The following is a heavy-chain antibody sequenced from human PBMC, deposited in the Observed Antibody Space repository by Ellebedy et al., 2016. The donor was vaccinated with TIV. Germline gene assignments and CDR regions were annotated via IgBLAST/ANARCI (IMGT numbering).Heavy chain of an antibody. CDR3: AGDRDTTGFVF. CDR2: VTSDGQRK. J-gene: IGHJ4*02. CDR1: GLTFSDAW. V-gene: IGHV3-30*03. Sequence: GESLKISCTASGLTFSDAWISWVRQAPGKGLEWVTFVTSDGQRKDYADSVKDRFTISRDNSKNTVFLQMDRLRVEDTAVYYCAGDRDTTGFVFWGRGTLVTVSS. D-gene: IGHD2-8*02.